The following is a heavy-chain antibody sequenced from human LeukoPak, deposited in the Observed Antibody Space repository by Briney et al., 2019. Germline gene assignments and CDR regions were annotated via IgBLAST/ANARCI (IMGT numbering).Heavy chain of an antibody. J-gene: IGHJ4*02. Sequence: GGSLRLSCAASGFTFSRNGMHWVRQAPGKGLEWVVVIWYDGSNQHYADSVKGRFTISRDNSKNTLYLQMNSLRAEDTAVYYCARENWDSLDYWGQGTLVTVSS. CDR3: ARENWDSLDY. CDR1: GFTFSRNG. V-gene: IGHV3-33*01. CDR2: IWYDGSNQ. D-gene: IGHD7-27*01.